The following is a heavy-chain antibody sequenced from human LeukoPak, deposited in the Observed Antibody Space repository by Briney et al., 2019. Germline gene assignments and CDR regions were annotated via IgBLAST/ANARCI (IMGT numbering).Heavy chain of an antibody. J-gene: IGHJ4*02. CDR3: ARVNWNYVYFDY. Sequence: SETLSLTCTVSGGSISSYYWSWIRQPPGKGLGWIGYIYYSGSTNYNPSLKSRVTISVDTSKNQFSLKLSSVTAADTAVYYCARVNWNYVYFDYWGQGTLVTVSS. CDR2: IYYSGST. CDR1: GGSISSYY. D-gene: IGHD1-7*01. V-gene: IGHV4-59*01.